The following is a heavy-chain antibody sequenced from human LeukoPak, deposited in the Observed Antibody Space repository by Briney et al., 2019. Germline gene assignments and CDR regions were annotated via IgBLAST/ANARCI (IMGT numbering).Heavy chain of an antibody. Sequence: SETLSLTCAVYGGSFSGYYWSWIRQPPGKGLEWIGEINHSGSTNYNPSLKSRVTISVDTSKNQFSLKLSSVTAADTAVFYCAREDSLSNHVYWGQGTLVTVSS. V-gene: IGHV4-34*01. CDR2: INHSGST. CDR3: AREDSLSNHVY. D-gene: IGHD1-14*01. J-gene: IGHJ4*02. CDR1: GGSFSGYY.